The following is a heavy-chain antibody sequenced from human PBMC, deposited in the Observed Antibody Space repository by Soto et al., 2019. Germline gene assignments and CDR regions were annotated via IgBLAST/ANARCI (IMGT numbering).Heavy chain of an antibody. J-gene: IGHJ5*02. V-gene: IGHV1-2*04. CDR3: ARDGYYYDSSGYPNRFDP. CDR1: GYTFTGYY. D-gene: IGHD3-22*01. Sequence: ASVKVSCKASGYTFTGYYMHWVRQAPGQGLEWMGWINPNSGGTNYAQKFQGWVTMTRDTSISTAYMELSRLRSDDTAVYYCARDGYYYDSSGYPNRFDPWGQGTLVTVSS. CDR2: INPNSGGT.